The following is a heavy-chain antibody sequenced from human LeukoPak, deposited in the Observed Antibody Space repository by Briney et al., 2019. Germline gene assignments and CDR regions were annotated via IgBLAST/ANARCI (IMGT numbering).Heavy chain of an antibody. V-gene: IGHV4-38-2*02. CDR3: AKGQWLPTNWFDP. D-gene: IGHD6-19*01. CDR2: IYHSGST. Sequence: TSQTLSLTCTVSGGSISSGYYWGWIRQPPGKGLECIGSIYHSGSTYYNPSLKSRVTISVDTSKNQFSLKLSFVTAADTAVYYCAKGQWLPTNWFDPWGQGTLVTVSS. J-gene: IGHJ5*02. CDR1: GGSISSGYY.